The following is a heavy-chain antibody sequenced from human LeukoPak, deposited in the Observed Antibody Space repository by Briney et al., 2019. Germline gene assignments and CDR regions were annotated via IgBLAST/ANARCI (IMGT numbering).Heavy chain of an antibody. CDR3: ARERGRYYYDSSGYYLDADAFDI. J-gene: IGHJ3*02. V-gene: IGHV4-34*01. CDR1: GGSFSGYY. CDR2: INHSGRT. D-gene: IGHD3-22*01. Sequence: PSETLSLTCAVYGGSFSGYYWSWTRQPPGKGLEWMGEINHSGRTNYNPSLKSRGTISVDTSKTQFSLKLSSVTAADTAVYYCARERGRYYYDSSGYYLDADAFDIWGQGTMVTVSS.